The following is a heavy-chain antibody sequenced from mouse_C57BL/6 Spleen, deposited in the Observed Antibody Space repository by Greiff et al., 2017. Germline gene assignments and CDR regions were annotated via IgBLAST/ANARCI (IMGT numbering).Heavy chain of an antibody. CDR2: IWGGGST. CDR3: AKREIYYYGSSYVGYFDV. Sequence: VQLKESGPGLVAPSQSLSITCTVSGFSLTSYGVDWVRQPPGKGLEWLGVIWGGGSTNYNSALMSRLSISKDNSKSQVFLKMNSLQTDDTAMYYCAKREIYYYGSSYVGYFDVWGTGTTVTVSS. J-gene: IGHJ1*03. V-gene: IGHV2-9*01. D-gene: IGHD1-1*01. CDR1: GFSLTSYG.